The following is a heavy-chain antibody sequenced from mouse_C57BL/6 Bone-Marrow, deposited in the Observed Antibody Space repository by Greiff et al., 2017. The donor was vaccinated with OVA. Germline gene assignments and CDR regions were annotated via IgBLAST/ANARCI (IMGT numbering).Heavy chain of an antibody. CDR1: GFTFTSYW. CDR2: IDPSGSYP. V-gene: IGHV1-50*01. CDR3: ARKRNYYDYYAMDY. Sequence: VQLQQPGAELVKPGASVKLSCKASGFTFTSYWMQWVKQRPGPGLEWIGEIDPSGSYPNYYQKFKGKATLTVDTSSRTAYMQLSSLTSEDSAVYYCARKRNYYDYYAMDYWGQGTSVTVSS. J-gene: IGHJ4*01. D-gene: IGHD1-1*01.